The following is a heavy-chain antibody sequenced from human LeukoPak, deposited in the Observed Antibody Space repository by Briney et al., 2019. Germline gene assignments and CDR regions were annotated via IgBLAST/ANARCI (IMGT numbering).Heavy chain of an antibody. Sequence: GGSLRLSCAASVFTFSSYAMNWVRQAPGKRLEWVSVISGSGGSTYYADSVKGRFSISRDNSKNTLYLQMNSLRAEDTAIYYCAKGFVEQWGLPDYWGQGTLVTVSS. D-gene: IGHD1-26*01. V-gene: IGHV3-23*01. J-gene: IGHJ4*02. CDR2: ISGSGGST. CDR1: VFTFSSYA. CDR3: AKGFVEQWGLPDY.